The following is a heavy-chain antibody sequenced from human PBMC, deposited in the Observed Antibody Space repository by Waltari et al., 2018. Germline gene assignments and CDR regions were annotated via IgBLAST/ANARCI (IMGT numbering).Heavy chain of an antibody. Sequence: QVQLQESGPGLVKPSETLSLTCTVSGGSISSYSWSWIRQPPGKGLEWIGYIYYSGSTNYNPSLKSRVTISVDTSKNQFSLKLSSVTAADTAVYYCARADFWSGYLDYWGQGTLVTVSS. CDR2: IYYSGST. CDR1: GGSISSYS. V-gene: IGHV4-59*01. CDR3: ARADFWSGYLDY. D-gene: IGHD3-3*01. J-gene: IGHJ4*02.